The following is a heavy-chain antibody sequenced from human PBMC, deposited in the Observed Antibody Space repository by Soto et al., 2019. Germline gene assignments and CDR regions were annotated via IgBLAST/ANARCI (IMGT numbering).Heavy chain of an antibody. CDR1: GFTFSSYA. J-gene: IGHJ4*02. CDR3: AKGPLGLRLWELLAKFDY. D-gene: IGHD3-16*01. V-gene: IGHV3-23*01. CDR2: ISGSGGST. Sequence: GGSLRLSCAASGFTFSSYAMSWVRQAPRKGLEWVSAISGSGGSTYYADSVKGRFTISRDNSKNTLYLQMNSLRAEDTAVYYCAKGPLGLRLWELLAKFDYWGQGTLVTVSS.